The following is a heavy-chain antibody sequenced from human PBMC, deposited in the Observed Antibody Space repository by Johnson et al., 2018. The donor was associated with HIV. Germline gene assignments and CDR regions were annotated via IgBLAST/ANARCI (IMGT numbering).Heavy chain of an antibody. Sequence: QMMLVESGGGLVKPGGSLRLSCAPSGFTFSDYYMSWMRQAPGQGLEWVSYISSSGSNIYKADSVKGRFTISRDNAKNSLFLQMNSLRAEYTAVYYCARVGANVDAFDIWGQGTMVTVSS. V-gene: IGHV3-11*04. CDR2: ISSSGSNI. D-gene: IGHD4/OR15-4a*01. J-gene: IGHJ3*02. CDR3: ARVGANVDAFDI. CDR1: GFTFSDYY.